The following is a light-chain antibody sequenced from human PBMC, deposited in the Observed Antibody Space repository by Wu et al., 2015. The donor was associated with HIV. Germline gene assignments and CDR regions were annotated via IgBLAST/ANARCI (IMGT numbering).Light chain of an antibody. Sequence: EIVLTQSPRTLSLSPGERVTLSCRASESVSNNYLAWYQQKPGQSPTLLIYSVSTRATDIPDRFSGSGSETDFALTINGLEPEDFAVYYCQQYGRSPITFGPGTQRGYQT. V-gene: IGKV3-20*01. CDR2: SVS. CDR3: QQYGRSPIT. CDR1: ESVSNNY. J-gene: IGKJ3*01.